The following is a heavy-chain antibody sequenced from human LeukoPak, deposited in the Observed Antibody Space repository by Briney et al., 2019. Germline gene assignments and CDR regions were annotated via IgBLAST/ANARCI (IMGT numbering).Heavy chain of an antibody. CDR3: ARDLTIGVVIKAFDY. CDR1: GFTFSSYA. CDR2: ISYDGSNK. Sequence: GGSLRLSCAASGFTFSSYAMHWVRQAPGKGLEWVAVISYDGSNKYYADSVKGRFTISRDNSKNTLYLQMNSLRAEDTAVYYCARDLTIGVVIKAFDYWGQGTLVTVSS. D-gene: IGHD3-3*01. V-gene: IGHV3-30-3*01. J-gene: IGHJ4*02.